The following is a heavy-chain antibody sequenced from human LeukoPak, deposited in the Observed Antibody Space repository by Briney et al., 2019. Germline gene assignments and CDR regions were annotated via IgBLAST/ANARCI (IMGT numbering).Heavy chain of an antibody. V-gene: IGHV3-48*04. J-gene: IGHJ4*02. D-gene: IGHD1-1*01. CDR3: ARPSRGQTGDC. CDR1: GFTFSSYS. CDR2: ISSSSSNI. Sequence: PGGSLRLSCAASGFTFSSYSISWVRQAPGKGLEWVSYISSSSSNIYYADSVKGRFTISRDNAKNSLYLQMNSLRAEDTAVYYCARPSRGQTGDCWGQGTLVTVSS.